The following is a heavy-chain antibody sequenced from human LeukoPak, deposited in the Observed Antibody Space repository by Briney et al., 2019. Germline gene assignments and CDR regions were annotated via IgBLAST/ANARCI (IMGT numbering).Heavy chain of an antibody. D-gene: IGHD4-17*01. CDR2: IYYSGST. CDR3: ARGLRSHYHYYYLDV. V-gene: IGHV4-39*01. CDR1: GGSISSSSYY. J-gene: IGHJ6*03. Sequence: SETLSLTCTVSGGSISSSSYYWGWIRQPPGKGLEWIGGIYYSGSTYYNPSLKSRVTISVDTSKNQFSLKLSSVTAADTAVYYCARGLRSHYHYYYLDVWGKGTTVTVSS.